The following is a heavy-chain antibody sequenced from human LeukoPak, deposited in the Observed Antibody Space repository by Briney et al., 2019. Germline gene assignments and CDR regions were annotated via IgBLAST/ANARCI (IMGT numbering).Heavy chain of an antibody. J-gene: IGHJ4*02. CDR3: ARDYRGSSGYYHTPVDY. Sequence: GGSLRLSCATSGFTFSSYAMHWVRQAPGKGLEYVSPISSNGGSTYYANSVKGRFTISRDNSKNTLYLQMGSLRAEDMAVYYCARDYRGSSGYYHTPVDYWGQGTLVTVSS. CDR2: ISSNGGST. CDR1: GFTFSSYA. V-gene: IGHV3-64*01. D-gene: IGHD3-22*01.